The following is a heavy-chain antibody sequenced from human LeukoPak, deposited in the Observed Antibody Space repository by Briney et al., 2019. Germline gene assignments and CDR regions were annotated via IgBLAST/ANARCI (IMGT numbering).Heavy chain of an antibody. V-gene: IGHV3-21*01. CDR3: ARGDDSSGWRGAPFDI. CDR2: IFTSGNYI. D-gene: IGHD6-19*01. Sequence: PGGSLRLSCVASGFTFNTHSMNWVRQAPGKGLEWVSSIFTSGNYIYYADSVKGRFTISRDNAKNSLYLQMNSLRAEGTALYYCARGDDSSGWRGAPFDIWGQGTMVTVSP. CDR1: GFTFNTHS. J-gene: IGHJ3*02.